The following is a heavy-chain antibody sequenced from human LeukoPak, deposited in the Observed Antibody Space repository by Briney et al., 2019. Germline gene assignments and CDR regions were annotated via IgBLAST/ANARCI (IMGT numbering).Heavy chain of an antibody. D-gene: IGHD5-24*01. J-gene: IGHJ3*02. CDR2: IIPIFGTA. V-gene: IGHV1-69*13. Sequence: SVKVSCKASGGTFSSYAISWVRQAPGQGLEWMGGIIPIFGTANYAQKFQGRVTITADESTSTAYMELSSLRSEDTAVYYCATGGDGYNNDAFDIWGQGTMVTVSS. CDR3: ATGGDGYNNDAFDI. CDR1: GGTFSSYA.